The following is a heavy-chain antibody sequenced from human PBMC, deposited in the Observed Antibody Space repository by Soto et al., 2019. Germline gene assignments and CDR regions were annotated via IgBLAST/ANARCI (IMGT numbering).Heavy chain of an antibody. CDR2: ISSGSNAI. CDR3: ARGPGGTDFYYYYYMDV. Sequence: EMQLVESGGGLVQTGRSLRRCCAASGVTFSSFSMKWVRQAPGKGLEWLSYISSGSNAIYYADSVKGRLTISRDNANNALYLQMNSLRAEDTAVYYCARGPGGTDFYYYYYMDVWGKGTKVTVSS. J-gene: IGHJ6*03. CDR1: GVTFSSFS. V-gene: IGHV3-48*01. D-gene: IGHD3-16*01.